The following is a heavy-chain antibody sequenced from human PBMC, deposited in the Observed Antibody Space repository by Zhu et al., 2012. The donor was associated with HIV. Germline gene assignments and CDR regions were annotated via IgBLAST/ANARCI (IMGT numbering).Heavy chain of an antibody. D-gene: IGHD3-10*01. CDR3: ARADGSGTYYYHYMDV. CDR1: GGSISSGDYY. CDR2: IHHSGTT. J-gene: IGHJ6*03. Sequence: QVQLQESGPGLVKPSQTLSLTCTVSGGSISSGDYYWSWIRQPPGKGLEWIAYIHHSGTTYYNPSLKSRLSISIDTSKNQFSLRLSSVSAADTAVYFCARADGSGTYYYHYMDVWGKGTTVTVSS. V-gene: IGHV4-30-4*08.